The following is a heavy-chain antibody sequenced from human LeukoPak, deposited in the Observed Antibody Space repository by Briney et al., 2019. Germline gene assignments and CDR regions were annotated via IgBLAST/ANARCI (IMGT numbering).Heavy chain of an antibody. J-gene: IGHJ4*02. V-gene: IGHV7-4-1*02. Sequence: GASVKVSCKASGYTFTTYAMNWVRQAPGQGLEWMGWINTNTGNPTYAQGFTGRFVFSLETSVSTTYLQISSLTAEDTAVYYCASFLPYSSTWYIDYWGQGTLVTVSS. CDR1: GYTFTTYA. D-gene: IGHD6-13*01. CDR2: INTNTGNP. CDR3: ASFLPYSSTWYIDY.